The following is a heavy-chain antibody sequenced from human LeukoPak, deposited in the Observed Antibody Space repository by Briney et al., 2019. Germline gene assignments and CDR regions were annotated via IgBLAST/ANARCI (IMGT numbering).Heavy chain of an antibody. V-gene: IGHV3-53*01. CDR1: GVTVSSNY. Sequence: GGSLRLSCAASGVTVSSNYMSWVRQAPGKGLEWVSVIYSGGSTYYADSVKGQFTISRDNSKNKLYLQMNSQRAEDTAVYYCAAPQGYCSSTSCYGTDYWGQGTLVTVSS. J-gene: IGHJ4*02. CDR3: AAPQGYCSSTSCYGTDY. D-gene: IGHD2-2*01. CDR2: IYSGGST.